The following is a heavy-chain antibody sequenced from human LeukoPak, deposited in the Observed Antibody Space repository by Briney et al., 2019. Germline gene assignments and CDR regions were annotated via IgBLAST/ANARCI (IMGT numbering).Heavy chain of an antibody. J-gene: IGHJ6*02. CDR3: ARGRLYYYYGMDA. D-gene: IGHD6-25*01. V-gene: IGHV4-34*01. CDR1: GGSFSGYY. Sequence: PSETLSLTCAVYGGSFSGYYWSWIRQPPGKGLEWIGEINHSGSTNYNPSLKSRVTISVDTSKNQFSLKLSSVTAADTAVYYCARGRLYYYYGMDAWGQGTTVTVSS. CDR2: INHSGST.